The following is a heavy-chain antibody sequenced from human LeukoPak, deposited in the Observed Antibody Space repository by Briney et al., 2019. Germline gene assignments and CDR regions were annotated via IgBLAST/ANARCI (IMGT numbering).Heavy chain of an antibody. J-gene: IGHJ6*03. D-gene: IGHD1-26*01. CDR3: ARGSWESYYYYMDV. CDR1: GFTFSHRY. V-gene: IGHV3-20*04. CDR2: INWNGGST. Sequence: GGSLRLSCAASGFTFSHRYMSWVRQAPGKGLEWVSGINWNGGSTGYADSVKGRFTISRDNAKNSLYLQMNSLRAEDTALYYCARGSWESYYYYMDVWGKGTTVTVSS.